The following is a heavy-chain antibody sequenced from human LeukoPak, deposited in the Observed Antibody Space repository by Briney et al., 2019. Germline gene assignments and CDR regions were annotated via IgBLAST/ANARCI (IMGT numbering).Heavy chain of an antibody. CDR2: IYHSGST. J-gene: IGHJ5*02. D-gene: IGHD6-13*01. Sequence: PSETLSLTCAVSGYSISSGYYWGWIRQPPGKGLEWIGSIYHSGSTYYNPSLKSRVTISVDTSKNQFSLRLSSVTAADPPAYYCARGAIEAPGLGCFDPWGQGTLVTVSS. V-gene: IGHV4-38-2*01. CDR3: ARGAIEAPGLGCFDP. CDR1: GYSISSGYY.